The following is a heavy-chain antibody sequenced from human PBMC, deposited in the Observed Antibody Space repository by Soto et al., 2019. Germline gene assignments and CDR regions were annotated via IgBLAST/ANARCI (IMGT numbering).Heavy chain of an antibody. V-gene: IGHV1-69*13. D-gene: IGHD6-6*01. J-gene: IGHJ6*02. CDR2: IIPIFGTA. CDR3: ARRVAARYYGMDV. Sequence: GTSVEVCWKASGGSFSIYASSWVRQAHGQGLEWMGGIIPIFGTANYAQKFQGRVTITADESTSTAYMELSSLRSEDTAVYYCARRVAARYYGMDVWGQGTTVTV. CDR1: GGSFSIYA.